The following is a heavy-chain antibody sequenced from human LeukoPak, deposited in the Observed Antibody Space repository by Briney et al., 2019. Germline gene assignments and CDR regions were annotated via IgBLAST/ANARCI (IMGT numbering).Heavy chain of an antibody. J-gene: IGHJ4*02. Sequence: PGGSLRLSCAASGFTFSSYAMSWVRQAPGKGLEWVSAISGNGGSTYYADSVKGRFTTSRDNSKNTLYLQMDSLRAEDTAVYYCAKYPIGYCSGGSCWFDYWGQGTLVTVSS. CDR1: GFTFSSYA. CDR3: AKYPIGYCSGGSCWFDY. D-gene: IGHD2-15*01. CDR2: ISGNGGST. V-gene: IGHV3-23*01.